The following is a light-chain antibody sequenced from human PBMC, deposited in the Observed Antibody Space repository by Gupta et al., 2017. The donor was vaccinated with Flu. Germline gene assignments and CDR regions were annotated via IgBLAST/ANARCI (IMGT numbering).Light chain of an antibody. J-gene: IGLJ2*01. Sequence: SLPSQPPSPSVAPGQAARITCGGSNIGSYMVHWYQQKSGQAPVLVVYENDDRPSGIPDRISGANSGTTATLTIRRVEAGDEADYYCQVWDSNGDRVVFGGGTKLTVL. CDR3: QVWDSNGDRVV. CDR2: END. V-gene: IGLV3-21*02. CDR1: NIGSYM.